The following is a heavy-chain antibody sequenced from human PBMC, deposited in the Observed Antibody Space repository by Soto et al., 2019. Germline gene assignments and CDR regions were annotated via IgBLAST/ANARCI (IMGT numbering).Heavy chain of an antibody. CDR2: ISSSSSYI. D-gene: IGHD3-22*01. CDR1: GFTFSSCS. CDR3: ARDLSVVTPYYYYGMDV. Sequence: EVQLVESGGGLVKPGGSLRLSCAASGFTFSSCSMNWVRQAPGKGLEWVSSISSSSSYIYYADSVKGRFTISRDNAKNSLYLQMNSLRAEDTAVYYCARDLSVVTPYYYYGMDVWGQGTTVTVSS. V-gene: IGHV3-21*01. J-gene: IGHJ6*02.